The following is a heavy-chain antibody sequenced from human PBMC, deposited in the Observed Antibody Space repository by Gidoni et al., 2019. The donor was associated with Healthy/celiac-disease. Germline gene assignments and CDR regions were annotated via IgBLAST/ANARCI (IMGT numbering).Heavy chain of an antibody. CDR1: GCTFSSYA. Sequence: QVQLVESGGGVVEPGRSLRLSCAASGCTFSSYAMHWVRQAPGKGLEWVAVISYDGSNKYYADSVKGRFTISRDNSKNTLYLQMNSLRAEDTAVYYCAREWEPLRDVTLSAMDYWGQGTLVTVSS. J-gene: IGHJ4*02. CDR2: ISYDGSNK. D-gene: IGHD1-26*01. V-gene: IGHV3-30*01. CDR3: AREWEPLRDVTLSAMDY.